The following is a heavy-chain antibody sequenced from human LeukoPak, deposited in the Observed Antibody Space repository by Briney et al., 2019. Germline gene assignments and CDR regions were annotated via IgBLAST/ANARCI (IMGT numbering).Heavy chain of an antibody. CDR3: ARDRIGSSEFEY. V-gene: IGHV4-38-2*02. D-gene: IGHD3-10*01. J-gene: IGHJ4*02. Sequence: SETLSLTCTVSGYSISSGYYWGWIRQPPGKGLEWIGSIYHSGSTYYNPSLKSRVTISVDTSKNQFSLKLSSVTAADTAVYYCARDRIGSSEFEYWGQGTLVTVSS. CDR2: IYHSGST. CDR1: GYSISSGYY.